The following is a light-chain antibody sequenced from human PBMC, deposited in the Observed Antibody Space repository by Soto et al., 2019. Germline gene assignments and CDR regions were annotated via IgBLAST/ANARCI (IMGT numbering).Light chain of an antibody. J-gene: IGKJ4*01. V-gene: IGKV3-15*01. CDR1: QSVSSY. CDR2: GAS. Sequence: EIVMTPSPATLSVSPVERATLSCRASQSVSSYLAWYQQKPGQAPRLLIFGASTRAAGIPARFSGSGSGTEFTLTISSLQSEDFAVYYCQQYSNWPLTFGGGTKVDIK. CDR3: QQYSNWPLT.